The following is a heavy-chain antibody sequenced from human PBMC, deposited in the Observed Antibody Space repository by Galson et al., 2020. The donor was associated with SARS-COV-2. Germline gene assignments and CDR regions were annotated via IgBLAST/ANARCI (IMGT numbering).Heavy chain of an antibody. V-gene: IGHV4-59*08. CDR1: GGSISSYY. CDR2: VYYSGST. CDR3: ARLGQLYPTMPFDY. Sequence: SETLSLTCTVSGGSISSYYWSWIRQPPGKGLEWIGYVYYSGSTNYNPSLKSRVTISVDTSKNQFSLKLSSVTAADTAVYYCARLGQLYPTMPFDYWGQGTLVTVSS. D-gene: IGHD2-2*02. J-gene: IGHJ4*02.